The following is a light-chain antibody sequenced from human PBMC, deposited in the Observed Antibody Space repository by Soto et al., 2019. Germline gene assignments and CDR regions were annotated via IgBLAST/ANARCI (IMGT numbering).Light chain of an antibody. V-gene: IGKV3-15*01. CDR1: QSVSSN. CDR2: GAS. Sequence: EVGMTRSPPTLSVAPRERATRSCRASQSVSSNLAWYQQKPGQAPRLLIYGASTRATGIPARFSGSGSGTEFTLTVSSLQSEDFAVYYCQQYNNWPRTFGQGSKVDVK. CDR3: QQYNNWPRT. J-gene: IGKJ1*01.